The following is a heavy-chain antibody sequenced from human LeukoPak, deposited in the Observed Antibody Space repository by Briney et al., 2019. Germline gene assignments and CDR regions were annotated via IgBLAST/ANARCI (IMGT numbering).Heavy chain of an antibody. Sequence: GGSLRLSCAASGFTFSSYSMNWVRQAPGKGLEWVSSISSSSSYIYYADSVKGRFTISRDHAKNSLYLQMNSLRAEDTAVYYCARDPNSSSWYRRYYGMDVWGQGTTVTVSS. CDR2: ISSSSSYI. J-gene: IGHJ6*02. V-gene: IGHV3-21*01. CDR1: GFTFSSYS. CDR3: ARDPNSSSWYRRYYGMDV. D-gene: IGHD6-13*01.